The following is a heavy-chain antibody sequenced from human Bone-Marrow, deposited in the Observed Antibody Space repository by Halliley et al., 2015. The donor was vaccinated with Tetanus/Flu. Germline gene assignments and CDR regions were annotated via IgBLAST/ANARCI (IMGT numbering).Heavy chain of an antibody. CDR2: LYHSGNT. D-gene: IGHD5-18*01. V-gene: IGHV4-30-2*01. Sequence: TLSLTCTVSGGSIRRHGSSWSWIRQPPGKGLEWVGYLYHSGNTYYNPSFKSRVTITVDRSKNQFSLRLRAVTAADTAIYYCAANKASPYMGVFDLWGQGTMVTVSS. J-gene: IGHJ3*01. CDR3: AANKASPYMGVFDL. CDR1: GGSIRRHGSS.